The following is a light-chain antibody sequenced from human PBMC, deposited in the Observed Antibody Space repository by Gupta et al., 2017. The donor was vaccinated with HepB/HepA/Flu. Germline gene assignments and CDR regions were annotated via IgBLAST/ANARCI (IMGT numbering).Light chain of an antibody. J-gene: IGLJ3*02. Sequence: QTVGTQDPSFSVSPGGPVTLPYGFSSSSVATSWNPSWYQQTPGQAPRTLIYSTNTRSSGVPDRFSGSILGNKASLTISGAQADDEADYYCVLYVGRGIWVFGGGTKLTVL. V-gene: IGLV8-61*01. CDR2: STN. CDR1: SSSVATSWN. CDR3: VLYVGRGIWV.